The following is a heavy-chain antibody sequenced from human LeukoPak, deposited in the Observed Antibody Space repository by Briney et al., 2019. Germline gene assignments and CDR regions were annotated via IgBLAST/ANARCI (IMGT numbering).Heavy chain of an antibody. J-gene: IGHJ3*01. V-gene: IGHV4-4*07. Sequence: RPSETLSLTCTVSGGSISSYYWSWIRQPAGKGLEWIGRMYLSGNTNHNPSLESRVTMSPDTSKNQFSLKLSSVTAADTAVYYCARSGSYANDAFDLWGQGAMVTVSS. CDR1: GGSISSYY. CDR2: MYLSGNT. D-gene: IGHD1-26*01. CDR3: ARSGSYANDAFDL.